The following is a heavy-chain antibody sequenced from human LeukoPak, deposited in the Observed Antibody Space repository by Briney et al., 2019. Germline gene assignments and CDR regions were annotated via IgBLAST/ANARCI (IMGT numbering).Heavy chain of an antibody. CDR2: IIPIFGTA. CDR3: ARGSYYYGSGWAAFDI. V-gene: IGHV1-69*13. CDR1: GGTFSSYA. Sequence: SVKVSCKASGGTFSSYAISWVRQAPGQGLEWMGGIIPIFGTANYAQKFQGRVTITADESTSTAYMELSSLRSEDTAVYYCARGSYYYGSGWAAFDIWGQGTMVTVSS. J-gene: IGHJ3*02. D-gene: IGHD3-10*01.